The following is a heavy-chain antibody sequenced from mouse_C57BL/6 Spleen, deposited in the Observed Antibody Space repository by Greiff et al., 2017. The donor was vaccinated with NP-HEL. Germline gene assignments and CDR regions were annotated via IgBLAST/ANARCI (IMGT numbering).Heavy chain of an antibody. J-gene: IGHJ4*01. CDR2: IDPSDSYT. V-gene: IGHV1-59*01. CDR3: ARGGGYDDAMDY. Sequence: VQLQQPGAELVRPGTSVKLSCKASGYTFTSYWMHWVKQRPGQGLEWIGVIDPSDSYTNYNQKFKGKATLTVDTSSSTAYMQLSSLTSEDSAVYYCARGGGYDDAMDYWGQGTSVTVSS. CDR1: GYTFTSYW. D-gene: IGHD2-2*01.